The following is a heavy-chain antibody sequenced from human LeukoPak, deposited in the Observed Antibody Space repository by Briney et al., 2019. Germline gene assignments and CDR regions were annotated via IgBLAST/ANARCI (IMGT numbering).Heavy chain of an antibody. D-gene: IGHD4-17*01. CDR1: RFTFSTYI. CDR2: ISSSSSYI. Sequence: GGSLRLSCAASRFTFSTYIMNWVRRAPGKGLEWVSSISSSSSYIYYADSVKGRFTISRDNAKNSLYLQMNTLRAEDTAVYYCARDRTTVTTFDYWGQGTLVTVSS. J-gene: IGHJ4*02. CDR3: ARDRTTVTTFDY. V-gene: IGHV3-21*01.